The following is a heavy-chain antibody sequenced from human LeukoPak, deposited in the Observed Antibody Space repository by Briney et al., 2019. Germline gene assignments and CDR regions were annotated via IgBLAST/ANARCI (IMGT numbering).Heavy chain of an antibody. J-gene: IGHJ4*02. D-gene: IGHD3-10*01. Sequence: PGRSLRLSCAASGLSFSNYAMHWVRQAPGKGLEWVAVISFDGSNRYYADSVKGRFTISRDNAKNSLYLQMNSLRAEDTAVYYCARGEYGSGSYHIDYWGQGTLVTVSS. CDR1: GLSFSNYA. CDR2: ISFDGSNR. V-gene: IGHV3-30*04. CDR3: ARGEYGSGSYHIDY.